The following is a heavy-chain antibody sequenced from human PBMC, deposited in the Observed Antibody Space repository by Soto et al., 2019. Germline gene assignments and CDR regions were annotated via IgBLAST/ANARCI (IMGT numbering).Heavy chain of an antibody. J-gene: IGHJ4*02. Sequence: LSLTCSVSGGSISTVVHYWTWIRQPPGKGLEWIGSIYHTGSTYYSKSLRSRLTMSVDTSKSQFSLRLSSVTAADTAVYYCARATGTLRSRNCDYWGQGSLVTVSS. D-gene: IGHD1-26*01. CDR2: IYHTGST. CDR3: ARATGTLRSRNCDY. V-gene: IGHV4-31*03. CDR1: GGSISTVVHY.